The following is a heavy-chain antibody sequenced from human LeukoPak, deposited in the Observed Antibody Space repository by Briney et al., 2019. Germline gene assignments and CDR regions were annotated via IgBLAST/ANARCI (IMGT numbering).Heavy chain of an antibody. Sequence: GGSLRLSCAASGFTFSSYAMSWVRQAPGKGLEWVSGISGTGGSTYYADSVKGRFTISRDNSYNTVSLQMNSLRDEDTGVYYCTKGLRTGVGPYMGYHYYMDVWGKGATVTVSS. CDR1: GFTFSSYA. V-gene: IGHV3-23*01. CDR2: ISGTGGST. CDR3: TKGLRTGVGPYMGYHYYMDV. J-gene: IGHJ6*03. D-gene: IGHD3-16*01.